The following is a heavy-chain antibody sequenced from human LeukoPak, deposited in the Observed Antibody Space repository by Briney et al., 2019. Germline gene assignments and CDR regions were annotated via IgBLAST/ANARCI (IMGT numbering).Heavy chain of an antibody. Sequence: PSETLSLTCTVSGGSISSGDYYWSWIRQPPGKGLEWIGCIYYSGSTYYNPSLKSRVTISVDTSKNQFSLKLSSVTAADTAVYYCARSTVWFGEYSLLDYWGQGTLVTVSS. CDR3: ARSTVWFGEYSLLDY. CDR1: GGSISSGDYY. V-gene: IGHV4-30-4*01. CDR2: IYYSGST. J-gene: IGHJ4*02. D-gene: IGHD3-10*01.